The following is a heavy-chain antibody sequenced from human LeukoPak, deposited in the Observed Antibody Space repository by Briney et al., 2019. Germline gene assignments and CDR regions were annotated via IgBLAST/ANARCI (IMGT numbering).Heavy chain of an antibody. CDR1: GGSINSHY. CDR2: IYYSGST. CDR3: ARGSLRYYYGSGSYRVPNWFDP. J-gene: IGHJ5*02. V-gene: IGHV4-59*11. Sequence: PSETLSLTCTVSGGSINSHYWSWIRQPPGKGLEWIAYIYYSGSTNYNPSLKSRVTISIDTSKNQFSLKLSSVTAADTAVYYCARGSLRYYYGSGSYRVPNWFDPWGQGTLVTVSS. D-gene: IGHD3-10*01.